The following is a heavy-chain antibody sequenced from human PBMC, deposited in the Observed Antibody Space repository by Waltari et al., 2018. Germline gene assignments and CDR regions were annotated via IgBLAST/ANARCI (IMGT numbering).Heavy chain of an antibody. J-gene: IGHJ5*02. V-gene: IGHV1-69-2*01. CDR1: GYTFTDYY. D-gene: IGHD3-10*01. Sequence: EVQLVQSGAEVKKPGATVKISCKASGYTFTDYYMHWLQQAPGKGLEWMGRVDPEDGETIYAEKFQGRVTITADTSTDTAYMELSSLRSEDTAVYYCLLGAASGPWGQGTLVTVSS. CDR3: LLGAASGP. CDR2: VDPEDGET.